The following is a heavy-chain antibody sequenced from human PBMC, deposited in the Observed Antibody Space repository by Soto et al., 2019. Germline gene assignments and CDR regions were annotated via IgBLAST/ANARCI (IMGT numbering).Heavy chain of an antibody. CDR2: IWYDGSNK. CDR1: GFTFSTSG. Sequence: QVQLVESGGGVVQPGRSLRLSCAASGFTFSTSGMHWVRQAPGKGLEWVAIIWYDGSNKYYADSVKGRFTISRDNSKNTLSLQMNSRRAEDTAVYYCARVSGWSLDYWGQGTLVTVSS. J-gene: IGHJ4*02. CDR3: ARVSGWSLDY. V-gene: IGHV3-33*01. D-gene: IGHD6-19*01.